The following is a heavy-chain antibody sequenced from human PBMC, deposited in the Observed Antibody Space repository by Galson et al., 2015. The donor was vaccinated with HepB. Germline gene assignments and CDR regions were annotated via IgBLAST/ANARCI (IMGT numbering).Heavy chain of an antibody. CDR2: INHSGST. J-gene: IGHJ4*02. CDR1: GGSFSGYY. CDR3: ARTPGIAVAGKGGIVGATRKRGYFDY. V-gene: IGHV4-34*01. Sequence: TCAVYGGSFSGYYWSWIRQPPGKGLEWIGEINHSGSTNYNPSLKSRVTISVDTSKNQFSLKLSSVTAADTAVYYCARTPGIAVAGKGGIVGATRKRGYFDYWGQGTLVTVSS. D-gene: IGHD6-19*01.